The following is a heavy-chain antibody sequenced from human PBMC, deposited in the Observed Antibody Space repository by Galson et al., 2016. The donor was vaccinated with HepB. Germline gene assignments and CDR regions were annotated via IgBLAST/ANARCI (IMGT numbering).Heavy chain of an antibody. V-gene: IGHV3-15*01. J-gene: IGHJ4*02. CDR1: GFTVTNAW. D-gene: IGHD6-13*01. CDR2: IRSKTDGGTT. CDR3: TTVGIALPNTDH. Sequence: LRLSCAASGFTVTNAWMSWVRQAPGKGLEWVGRIRSKTDGGTTDYGAPVKGRITISRDDSKNTLYLQINNLKTEDTAVYYCTTVGIALPNTDHWGQGTVVTVSS.